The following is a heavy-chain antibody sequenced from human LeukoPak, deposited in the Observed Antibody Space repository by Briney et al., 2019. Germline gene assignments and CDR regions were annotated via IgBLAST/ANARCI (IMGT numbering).Heavy chain of an antibody. Sequence: PSETLSLTCTVSGGSISSYYRSWIRQPAGKGLEWIGRIYTSGSTNYNPSLKSRVTMSVDTSKNQFSLKLSSVTAADTAVYYCARGRITMVRGAHPWGQGTLVTVSS. D-gene: IGHD3-10*01. V-gene: IGHV4-4*07. J-gene: IGHJ5*02. CDR2: IYTSGST. CDR3: ARGRITMVRGAHP. CDR1: GGSISSYY.